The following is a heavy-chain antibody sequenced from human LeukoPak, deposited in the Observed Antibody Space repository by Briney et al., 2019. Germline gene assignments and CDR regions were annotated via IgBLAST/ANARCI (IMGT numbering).Heavy chain of an antibody. Sequence: SETLSLTCTVSGGSISSSSYYWGWIRQPPGKGLEWIGSTYYSGSTYYNPSLKSRVTISVDTSKNQFSLKLSSVTAADTAVYYCARTLRGAPSDWFDPWGQGTLVTVSS. CDR2: TYYSGST. J-gene: IGHJ5*02. CDR1: GGSISSSSYY. CDR3: ARTLRGAPSDWFDP. D-gene: IGHD3-10*01. V-gene: IGHV4-39*01.